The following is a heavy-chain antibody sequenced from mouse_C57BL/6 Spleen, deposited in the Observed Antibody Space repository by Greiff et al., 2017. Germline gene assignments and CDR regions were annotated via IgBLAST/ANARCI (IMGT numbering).Heavy chain of an antibody. V-gene: IGHV5-4*03. D-gene: IGHD4-1*01. CDR1: GFTFSSYA. CDR3: ARANPYYFDY. J-gene: IGHJ2*01. CDR2: ISDGGSYT. Sequence: DVMLVESGGGLVKPGGSLKLSCAASGFTFSSYAMSWVRQTPEKRLEWVATISDGGSYTYYPDNVKGRFTIARDNAKNNLYLQMSQLTSEDTAMYDCARANPYYFDYWGQGTTLTVAS.